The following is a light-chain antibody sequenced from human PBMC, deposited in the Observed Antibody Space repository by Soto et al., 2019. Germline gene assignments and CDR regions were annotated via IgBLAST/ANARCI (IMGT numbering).Light chain of an antibody. CDR2: AAS. J-gene: IGKJ2*01. CDR3: QQYDNWTHT. V-gene: IGKV3D-15*01. Sequence: EIVMTQSPATLSVSPGERATLSCRASQSVSSLAWYQQKPGQTPRLLIYAASTRATGMPARFSGSGTGTEFTLTISSLQSEDFAIYYCQQYDNWTHTFGQGTKLEIK. CDR1: QSVSS.